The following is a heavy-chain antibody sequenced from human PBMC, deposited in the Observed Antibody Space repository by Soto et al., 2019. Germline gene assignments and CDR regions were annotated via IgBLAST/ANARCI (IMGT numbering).Heavy chain of an antibody. V-gene: IGHV1-18*01. CDR2: ISFYNGNT. CDR1: GDTITNYG. D-gene: IGHD6-19*01. CDR3: ASATSIAVAGKES. J-gene: IGHJ4*02. Sequence: QVQLVQSGGEVRKPGASVKVSCKASGDTITNYGISWVRQAPGQGLEWMGWISFYNGNTKYAQNLQGRVTLTTDTPTSTAYMELRSLRSDDTAVYYCASATSIAVAGKESWGQGTLVNVSS.